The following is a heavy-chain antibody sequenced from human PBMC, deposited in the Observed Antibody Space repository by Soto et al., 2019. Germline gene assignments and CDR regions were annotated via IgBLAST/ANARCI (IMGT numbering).Heavy chain of an antibody. CDR3: AKGLLTYYYYYGMDV. CDR1: GFTFSTYV. J-gene: IGHJ6*02. D-gene: IGHD1-26*01. CDR2: ISYDGSNK. Sequence: PGGSLRLSCAASGFTFSTYVMHWVRQSPGKGLEWVAVISYDGSNKYYADSVKGRFTISRDNSKNTPYLQMNSLRAEDTAVYYCAKGLLTYYYYYGMDVWGQGTTVTVSS. V-gene: IGHV3-30*18.